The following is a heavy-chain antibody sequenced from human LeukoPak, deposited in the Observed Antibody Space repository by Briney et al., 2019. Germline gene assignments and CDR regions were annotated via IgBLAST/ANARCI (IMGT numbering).Heavy chain of an antibody. CDR3: ARKLGVLRYFDWSNWFDP. Sequence: ASVKVSCKASGYTFTSYGISWVRQAPGQGLEWMGWISAYNGNTNYAQKLQGRVTMTTDTSTSTAYMELRSLRSDDTAVYYCARKLGVLRYFDWSNWFDPWGQGTLVTVSS. CDR2: ISAYNGNT. V-gene: IGHV1-18*01. D-gene: IGHD3-9*01. CDR1: GYTFTSYG. J-gene: IGHJ5*02.